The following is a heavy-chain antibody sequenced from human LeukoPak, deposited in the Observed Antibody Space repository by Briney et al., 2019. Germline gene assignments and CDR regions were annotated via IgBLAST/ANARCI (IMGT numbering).Heavy chain of an antibody. CDR2: LYTSGST. J-gene: IGHJ4*02. CDR1: GASISSYY. D-gene: IGHD2-15*01. Sequence: SETLSLTCSVSGASISSYYWSWIRQPAGRGLEWIGRLYTSGSTDYNPSLKSRVTISVDKSQIHFSLRLSSVTAADTAVYYCARTTKGYCSGGACYGLDYFDYWGQGILVTVSS. V-gene: IGHV4-4*07. CDR3: ARTTKGYCSGGACYGLDYFDY.